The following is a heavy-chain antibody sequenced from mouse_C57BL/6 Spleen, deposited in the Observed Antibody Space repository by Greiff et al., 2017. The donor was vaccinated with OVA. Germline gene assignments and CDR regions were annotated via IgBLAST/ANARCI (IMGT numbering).Heavy chain of an antibody. V-gene: IGHV8-8*01. CDR2: IWWDDDK. Sequence: QVTLKVSGPGILQPSQTLSLTCSFSGFSLSTFGMGVGWIRQPSGKGLEWLTHIWWDDDKYSNPALKSRLTISKDTSKNQVFLKIANVDTADTATYYCARAYYYGSSDRYYAMDYWGQGTSVTVSS. CDR1: GFSLSTFGMG. J-gene: IGHJ4*01. D-gene: IGHD1-1*01. CDR3: ARAYYYGSSDRYYAMDY.